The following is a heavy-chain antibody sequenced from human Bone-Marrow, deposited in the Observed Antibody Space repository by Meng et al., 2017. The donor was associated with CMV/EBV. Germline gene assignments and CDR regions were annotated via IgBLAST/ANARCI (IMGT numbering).Heavy chain of an antibody. V-gene: IGHV3-74*01. CDR2: INSDGSST. CDR1: GFTFSSYW. CDR3: ARAFGAHDY. D-gene: IGHD1-26*01. J-gene: IGHJ4*02. Sequence: GESLKISCAASGFTFSSYWMHWVRQAPGKGQVWVSRINSDGSSTSYADSVKGRFTISRDNAKNTLYLQMNSLRAEDTAVYYCARAFGAHDYWGQGTVVTVSS.